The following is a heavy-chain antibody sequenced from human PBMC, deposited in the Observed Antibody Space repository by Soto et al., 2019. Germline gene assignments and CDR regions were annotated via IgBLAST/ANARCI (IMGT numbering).Heavy chain of an antibody. Sequence: QVQLVQSGAEVKKPGSSVKVSCKASGYTFTSYGISWVRQAPGQGLEWMGWISAYNGNTNYAQKLQGRLTMTTDTSTSTAYMELRSLRSDDTAVYYCARDTIAAAGMMAYYYYGMDVWGQGTTVPVSS. V-gene: IGHV1-18*01. D-gene: IGHD6-13*01. CDR2: ISAYNGNT. CDR3: ARDTIAAAGMMAYYYYGMDV. CDR1: GYTFTSYG. J-gene: IGHJ6*02.